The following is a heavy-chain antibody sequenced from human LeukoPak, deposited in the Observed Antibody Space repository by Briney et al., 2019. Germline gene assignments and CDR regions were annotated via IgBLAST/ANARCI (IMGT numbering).Heavy chain of an antibody. CDR1: GGSFSGYY. D-gene: IGHD3-22*01. CDR3: ARVRTYYYDSSGYYFSHAFDI. Sequence: PSETLSLTCAVYGGSFSGYYWSWIRQPPGKGLEWIGEINHSGSTNYNPSLKSRVTISVDTSKNRFSLKLSSVTAADTAVYYCARVRTYYYDSSGYYFSHAFDIWGQGTMVTVSS. V-gene: IGHV4-34*01. CDR2: INHSGST. J-gene: IGHJ3*02.